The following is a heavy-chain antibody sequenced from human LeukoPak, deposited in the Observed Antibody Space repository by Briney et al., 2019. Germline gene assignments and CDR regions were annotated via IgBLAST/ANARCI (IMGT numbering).Heavy chain of an antibody. D-gene: IGHD5-18*01. V-gene: IGHV4-61*02. CDR2: IYTSGST. CDR3: ASSGYSYGYYFDY. J-gene: IGHJ4*02. Sequence: SETLSLTCTVSGGSISSGSYYWSWIRQPAGKGLEWIGRIYTSGSTDYIPSLKSRVTISVDTSKNQFSLKLSSVTAADTAVYYCASSGYSYGYYFDYWGQGTLVTVSS. CDR1: GGSISSGSYY.